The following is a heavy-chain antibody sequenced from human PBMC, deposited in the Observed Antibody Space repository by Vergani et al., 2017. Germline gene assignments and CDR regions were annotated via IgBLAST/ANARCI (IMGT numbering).Heavy chain of an antibody. Sequence: VQLVESGGGLVKPGGSLRLSCAASGFTFSSYGMHWVRQAPGKGLEWVAVIWYDGSNKYYADSVKGRFPISRDNSKNTPYLQMNSLRAEDTAVYYCAKGRDGYSNFDCWGQGTLVTVSS. CDR1: GFTFSSYG. J-gene: IGHJ4*02. D-gene: IGHD5-24*01. V-gene: IGHV3-33*06. CDR2: IWYDGSNK. CDR3: AKGRDGYSNFDC.